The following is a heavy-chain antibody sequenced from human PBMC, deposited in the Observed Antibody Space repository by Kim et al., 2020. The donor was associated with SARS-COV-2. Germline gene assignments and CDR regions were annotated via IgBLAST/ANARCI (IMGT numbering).Heavy chain of an antibody. CDR2: ISYDGSNK. CDR1: GFTFSSYA. J-gene: IGHJ6*02. V-gene: IGHV3-30-3*01. D-gene: IGHD3-10*01. Sequence: GGSLRLSCAASGFTFSSYAMHWVRQAPGKGLEWVAVISYDGSNKYYADSVKGRFTISRDNSKNTLYLQMNSLRAEDTAVYYCARDLFTMVRGVIMVLYYYYYGMDVWGQGTTVTVSS. CDR3: ARDLFTMVRGVIMVLYYYYYGMDV.